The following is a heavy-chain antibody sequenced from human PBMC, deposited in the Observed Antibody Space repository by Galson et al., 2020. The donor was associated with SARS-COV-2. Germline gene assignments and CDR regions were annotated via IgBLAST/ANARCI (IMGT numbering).Heavy chain of an antibody. CDR1: GFTFDDFG. V-gene: IGHV3-20*04. CDR2: INWSGAST. CDR3: TRLRGNDCDTAVGAFDI. D-gene: IGHD3-22*01. Sequence: GGSLRLSCAASGFTFDDFGMSWVRQVPGKGLEWVCGINWSGASTGYADSVKGRFSISRDNAGNSLYLQMNSLRAEDTALYYCTRLRGNDCDTAVGAFDIWGQGTMVTVSS. J-gene: IGHJ3*02.